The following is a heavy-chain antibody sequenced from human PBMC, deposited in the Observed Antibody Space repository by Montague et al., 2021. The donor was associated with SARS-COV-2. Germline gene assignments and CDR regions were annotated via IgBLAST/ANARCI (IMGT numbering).Heavy chain of an antibody. CDR3: ARGGATYYYDTSGYVNAFDA. D-gene: IGHD3-22*01. CDR1: GASISTYY. CDR2: IYYNGYA. Sequence: SETLSLTCTVSGASISTYYWSWIRQPPGKGLEWIVYIYYNGYANYNPSXKSGVTISVDTSKNQFSLRLSSVTAADTAVYFCARGGATYYYDTSGYVNAFDAWGQGTMVTVSS. J-gene: IGHJ3*01. V-gene: IGHV4-59*01.